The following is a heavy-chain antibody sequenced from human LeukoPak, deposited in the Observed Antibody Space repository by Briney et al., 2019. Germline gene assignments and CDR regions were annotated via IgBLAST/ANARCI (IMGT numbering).Heavy chain of an antibody. CDR2: IHPGNSET. CDR3: ARLYGGSPSYYYGMDV. CDR1: GYSFSSYW. V-gene: IGHV5-51*01. J-gene: IGHJ6*02. Sequence: GESLKISCKGSGYSFSSYWIAWVRQMPGKGLEWMGIIHPGNSETTYNPSFQGQVTMSADKSITTAYLQWSSLEAPDTAMYYCARLYGGSPSYYYGMDVWGQGTTVTVSS. D-gene: IGHD4-23*01.